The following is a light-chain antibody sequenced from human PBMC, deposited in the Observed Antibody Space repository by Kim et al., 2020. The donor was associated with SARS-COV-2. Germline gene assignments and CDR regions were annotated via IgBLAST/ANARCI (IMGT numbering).Light chain of an antibody. CDR2: GAS. V-gene: IGKV3-20*01. CDR1: QSVSSIY. Sequence: EIVLTQSPGTLSLSPGERATLSCRASQSVSSIYLAWYQQKPGQAPRLLISGASSRATGIPDRFSGSGSGTDFTLTISSLEPEDFAVYYCQQYDSSPQLTFGGGTKVDIK. CDR3: QQYDSSPQLT. J-gene: IGKJ4*01.